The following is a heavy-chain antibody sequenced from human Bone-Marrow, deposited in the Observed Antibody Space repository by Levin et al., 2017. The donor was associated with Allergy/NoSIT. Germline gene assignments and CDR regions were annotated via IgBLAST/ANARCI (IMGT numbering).Heavy chain of an antibody. CDR2: SGSST. V-gene: IGHV3-23*05. D-gene: IGHD1-1*01. J-gene: IGHJ4*02. Sequence: LSLTCVGSGFTFNIEAMSWVRPTPGKALEWVASSGSSTLYADSVRGRFTISRDDSKNTLFLQMDSLRVEDTAVYYCSKEDWSDGPGLYFNYWGQGSLVTVSS. CDR1: GFTFNIEA. CDR3: SKEDWSDGPGLYFNY.